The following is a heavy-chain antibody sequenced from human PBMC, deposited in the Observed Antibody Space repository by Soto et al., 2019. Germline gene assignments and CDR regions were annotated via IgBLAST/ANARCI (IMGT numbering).Heavy chain of an antibody. CDR3: ARPADDYGDYG. CDR1: GYSFSSYW. J-gene: IGHJ4*02. CDR2: IDPSDSYT. D-gene: IGHD4-17*01. Sequence: GQTLKIALKCYGYSFSSYWISWVRQMPGKGLEWMGRIDPSDSYTNYSPSFQGHVTISADKSISTAYLQWSSLKASDTAMYYCARPADDYGDYGWGQGTLVTVSS. V-gene: IGHV5-10-1*01.